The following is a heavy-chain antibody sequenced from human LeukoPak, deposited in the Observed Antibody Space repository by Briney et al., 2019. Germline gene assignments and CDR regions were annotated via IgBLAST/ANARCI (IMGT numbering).Heavy chain of an antibody. V-gene: IGHV4-59*12. CDR1: GGSISSYY. CDR3: ARGRIPHDYVWGSYRYGYAFDI. J-gene: IGHJ3*02. D-gene: IGHD3-16*02. Sequence: SETLSLTCTVSGGSISSYYWSWIRQPPGKGLEWIGYIYYSGSTNYNPSLKSRVTISVDTSKNQFSLKLSSVTAADTAVYYCARGRIPHDYVWGSYRYGYAFDIWGQGTMVTVSS. CDR2: IYYSGST.